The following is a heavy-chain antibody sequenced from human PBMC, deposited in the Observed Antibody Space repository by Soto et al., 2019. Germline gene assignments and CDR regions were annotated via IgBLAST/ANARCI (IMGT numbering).Heavy chain of an antibody. J-gene: IGHJ6*02. CDR3: ARDLVPLYDILTGYYGMDV. CDR1: GFTFSSYA. CDR2: ISYDGSNK. V-gene: IGHV3-30-3*01. Sequence: GGSLRLSCAASGFTFSSYAMHWVRQAPGKGLEWVAVISYDGSNKYYADSVKGRFTISRDNSKNTLYLQMNSLRAEDTAVYYCARDLVPLYDILTGYYGMDVWGQGTTVTVSS. D-gene: IGHD3-9*01.